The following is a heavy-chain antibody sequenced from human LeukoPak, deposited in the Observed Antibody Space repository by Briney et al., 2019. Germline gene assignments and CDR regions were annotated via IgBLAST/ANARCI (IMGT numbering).Heavy chain of an antibody. CDR3: ASPRYCSSTSCSEEDY. CDR1: GFTFSSYA. V-gene: IGHV3-23*01. J-gene: IGHJ4*02. D-gene: IGHD2-2*01. CDR2: ISGSGENT. Sequence: GGSLRLSCAASGFTFSSYALTWLRQAPGKGLAWVSTISGSGENTDYADSVKGRFTISRDNAKNTLYLQMNSLRAEDTAVYYCASPRYCSSTSCSEEDYWGQGTLVTVSS.